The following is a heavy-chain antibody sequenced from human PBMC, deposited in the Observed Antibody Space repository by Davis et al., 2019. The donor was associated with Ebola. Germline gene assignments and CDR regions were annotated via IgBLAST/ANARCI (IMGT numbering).Heavy chain of an antibody. CDR1: GFTFSSYA. V-gene: IGHV3-64D*08. CDR2: ISSNGGST. CDR3: VKDRRDGYNPFDY. D-gene: IGHD5-24*01. J-gene: IGHJ4*02. Sequence: GESLKISCSASGFTFSSYAMHWVRQAPGKGLEYVSAISSNGGSTYYADSVKGRFTISRDNSKNTLYLQMSGLRAEDTAVYYCVKDRRDGYNPFDYWGQGTLVTVSS.